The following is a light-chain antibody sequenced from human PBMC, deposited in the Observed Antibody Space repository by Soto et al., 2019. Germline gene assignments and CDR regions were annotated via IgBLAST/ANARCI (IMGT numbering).Light chain of an antibody. CDR3: QQYGSSPYT. CDR2: GAS. J-gene: IGKJ2*01. CDR1: QSVSSSY. V-gene: IGKV3-20*01. Sequence: EIVLTQSPGTLSLSPGERATLSCRASQSVSSSYLAWYQQKPGQAPRLLIYGASSRATGIPDRFSGSGSGTAFTLTISTLAPEDFAVYYCQQYGSSPYTFGKGTKLEIK.